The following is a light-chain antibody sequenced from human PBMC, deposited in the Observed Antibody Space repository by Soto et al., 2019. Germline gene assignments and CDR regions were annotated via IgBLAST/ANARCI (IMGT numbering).Light chain of an antibody. CDR1: QSISSW. Sequence: DIQMTQSPSTLSASVGDRVTITCRASQSISSWLAWYQQKPGKDPKVLIYKASSLERGIPARFSGSGSGTEFTLTISSLEPDDSATYYCQHYNSYPLTFGGGTKVEI. CDR2: KAS. J-gene: IGKJ4*01. V-gene: IGKV1-5*03. CDR3: QHYNSYPLT.